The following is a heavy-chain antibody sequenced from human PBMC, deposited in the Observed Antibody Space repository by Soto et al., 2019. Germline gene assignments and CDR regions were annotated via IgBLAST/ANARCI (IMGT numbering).Heavy chain of an antibody. CDR1: GGSITSGGYY. CDR3: ARDRGYSYGYFDY. CDR2: IYYSGST. J-gene: IGHJ4*02. V-gene: IGHV4-31*03. Sequence: QVQLQESGPGLVKPSQTLSLTCTVSGGSITSGGYYWSWIRQHPGKGLAWIGYIYYSGSTYYNPSLKSRVTISVDTSKNQFSLKLSSVTAADTAVYYCARDRGYSYGYFDYWGQGTLVTVSS. D-gene: IGHD5-18*01.